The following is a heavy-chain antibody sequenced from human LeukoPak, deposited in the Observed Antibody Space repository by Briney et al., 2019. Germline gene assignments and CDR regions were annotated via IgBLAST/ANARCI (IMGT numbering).Heavy chain of an antibody. CDR1: GFTFSSYW. CDR3: AELGITMIGGV. V-gene: IGHV3-7*01. J-gene: IGHJ6*04. Sequence: PGGSLRLSCAASGFTFSSYWMSWVRQAPGKGLEWVANIKQDGSEKYYVDSVKGRFTISRDNAKNSLYLQVNSLRAEDTAVYYWAELGITMIGGVWGKGTTVTISS. D-gene: IGHD3-10*02. CDR2: IKQDGSEK.